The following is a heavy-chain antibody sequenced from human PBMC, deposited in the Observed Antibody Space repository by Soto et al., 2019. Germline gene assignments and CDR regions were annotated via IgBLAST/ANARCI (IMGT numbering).Heavy chain of an antibody. Sequence: GGSLRLSCAASGFTFSSYAMHWVRQAPGKGLEWVAVISYDGSNKYYADSVKGRFTISRDNSKNTLYLQMNSLRAEDTAVYYCASLRITMVRTWGQGTLVTVSS. CDR2: ISYDGSNK. D-gene: IGHD3-10*01. J-gene: IGHJ4*02. CDR3: ASLRITMVRT. CDR1: GFTFSSYA. V-gene: IGHV3-30-3*01.